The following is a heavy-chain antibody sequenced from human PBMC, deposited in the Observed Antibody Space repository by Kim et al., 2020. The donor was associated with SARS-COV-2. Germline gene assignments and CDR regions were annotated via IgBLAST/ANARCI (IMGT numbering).Heavy chain of an antibody. Sequence: SETLSLTCTVSGGSISSYYWSWIRQPPGKGLEWIGYIYYSGSTNYNPSLKSRVTISVDTSKNQFSLKLSSVTAADTAVYYCAAGLYSSSSYGGYYGMDVWGQGNTVTVSS. V-gene: IGHV4-59*13. CDR2: IYYSGST. CDR3: AAGLYSSSSYGGYYGMDV. CDR1: GGSISSYY. D-gene: IGHD6-6*01. J-gene: IGHJ6*02.